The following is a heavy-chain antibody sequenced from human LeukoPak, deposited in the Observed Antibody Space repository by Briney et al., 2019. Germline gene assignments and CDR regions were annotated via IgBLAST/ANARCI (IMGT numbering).Heavy chain of an antibody. J-gene: IGHJ5*02. CDR1: GFTFSSYG. CDR3: AKEEGSSPGLFDP. CDR2: ISYDGSNK. V-gene: IGHV3-30*18. D-gene: IGHD6-13*01. Sequence: PGGSLRLSCAASGFTFSSYGMHWVRQAPGKGLEWVAVISYDGSNKYYADSVKGRFTISRDNSKNTLYLQMNSLRAEDTAVYYCAKEEGSSPGLFDPWGQGTLVTVSS.